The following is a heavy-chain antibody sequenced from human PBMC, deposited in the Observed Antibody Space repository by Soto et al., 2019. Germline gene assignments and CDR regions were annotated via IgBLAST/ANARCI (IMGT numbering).Heavy chain of an antibody. CDR3: ASEAPPVLRFLEWSPSTYGMDV. CDR1: GDTFTSYY. J-gene: IGHJ6*02. Sequence: ASVKVSCKASGDTFTSYYMHWVRQAPGQGLEWMGIINPSGGSTSYAQKFQGRVTMTRDTSTSTVYMELSSLRSEDTAVYYCASEAPPVLRFLEWSPSTYGMDVGGHGNTVTVYS. V-gene: IGHV1-46*01. CDR2: INPSGGST. D-gene: IGHD3-3*01.